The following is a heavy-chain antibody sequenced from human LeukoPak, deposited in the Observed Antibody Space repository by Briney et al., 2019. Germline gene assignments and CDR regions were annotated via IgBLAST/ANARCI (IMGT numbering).Heavy chain of an antibody. J-gene: IGHJ4*02. CDR1: GGSISRYY. Sequence: SETLSLTCTVSGGSISRYYWSWLRQPAGKGLEWIGRIHSSGSTNYNPSLKNRVTMSVDTSKNHFSLKMSSVTAADTAVYYCARANSYDGSGHYYEFAYWGQGTLVTVSS. V-gene: IGHV4-4*07. CDR3: ARANSYDGSGHYYEFAY. D-gene: IGHD3-22*01. CDR2: IHSSGST.